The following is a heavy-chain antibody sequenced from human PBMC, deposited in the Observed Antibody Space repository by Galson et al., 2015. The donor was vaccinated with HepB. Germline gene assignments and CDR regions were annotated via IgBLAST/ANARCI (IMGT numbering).Heavy chain of an antibody. V-gene: IGHV3-30-3*01. CDR2: ISYDGSNK. Sequence: SLRLSCAASGSTFSSYAMHWVRQAPGKGLEWVAVISYDGSNKYYADSVKGRFTISRDNSKNTLYLQMNSLRAEDTAVYYCARVSSNPHEFYYFDYWGQGTLVTVSS. CDR1: GSTFSSYA. D-gene: IGHD6-13*01. CDR3: ARVSSNPHEFYYFDY. J-gene: IGHJ4*02.